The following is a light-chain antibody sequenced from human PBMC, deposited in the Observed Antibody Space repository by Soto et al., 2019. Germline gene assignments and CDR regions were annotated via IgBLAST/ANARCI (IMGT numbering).Light chain of an antibody. CDR2: SNN. CDR1: SSNIGSNT. Sequence: QSVLPQPPSASGTPGQRVTISCSGSSSNIGSNTVNWYQQLPGTAPKLLIYSNNQRPSGVPDRFSGSKSGTSASLAISGLQSEDEADYYCAAWDDSLRGGVFGTGTKVTVL. J-gene: IGLJ1*01. V-gene: IGLV1-44*01. CDR3: AAWDDSLRGGV.